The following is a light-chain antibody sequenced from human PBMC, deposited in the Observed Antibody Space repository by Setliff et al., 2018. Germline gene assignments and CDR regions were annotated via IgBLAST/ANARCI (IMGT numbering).Light chain of an antibody. CDR3: LSYTSQTTHAL. CDR1: SIDVGSYND. CDR2: EVS. J-gene: IGLJ2*01. Sequence: QSALTQPPSASGSPGQSVTISCTGTSIDVGSYNDVSWYQQHPDKAPKLMIYEVSKRTSGVSDRFSGSKSGNTASLTISGLQAEDEADYYCLSYTSQTTHALLGGGTKGTV. V-gene: IGLV2-14*03.